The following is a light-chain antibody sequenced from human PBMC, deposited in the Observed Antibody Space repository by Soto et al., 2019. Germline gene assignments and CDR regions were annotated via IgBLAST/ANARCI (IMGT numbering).Light chain of an antibody. J-gene: IGKJ4*01. CDR1: QSVSSN. CDR2: GAS. CDR3: QQFNNWPLT. V-gene: IGKV3-15*01. Sequence: EIVMTQSPATLSVSPGERATLSCRASQSVSSNLAWYQQKPGQAPRLLIYGASTRATGIPARFSGSGSGTEFILTISSLQSEDFSVYYCQQFNNWPLTFGGGTTVEIE.